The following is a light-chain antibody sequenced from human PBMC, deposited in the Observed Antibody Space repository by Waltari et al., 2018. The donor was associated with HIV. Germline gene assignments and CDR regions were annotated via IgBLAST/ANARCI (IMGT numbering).Light chain of an antibody. CDR3: SSFTTTSTLL. CDR2: EVS. CDR1: SSDVGAHTY. V-gene: IGLV2-14*01. J-gene: IGLJ2*01. Sequence: QSALTQPASLSGSPGQSITVSCTGTSSDVGAHTYVPWYQQTPGTAPKLVIYEVSYRPSGISNRFSGSKSGNTASLTISGLQTEDEADYYCSSFTTTSTLLFGGGTKVTVL.